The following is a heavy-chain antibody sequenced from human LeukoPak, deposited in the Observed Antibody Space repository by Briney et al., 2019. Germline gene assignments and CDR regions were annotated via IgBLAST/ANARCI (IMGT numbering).Heavy chain of an antibody. CDR1: GLTFSNFP. V-gene: IGHV3-30*02. CDR2: IQDDGATT. J-gene: IGHJ4*02. CDR3: ATQSITLVVVISPFDY. D-gene: IGHD3-22*01. Sequence: PGGSLRLSCAASGLTFSNFPMHWVRQAPGKGLEWVALIQDDGATTNYADSVRGRFTISRDNSKSTAYLQMNSLKPDDTAVYYCATQSITLVVVISPFDYWGQGTLVTVSS.